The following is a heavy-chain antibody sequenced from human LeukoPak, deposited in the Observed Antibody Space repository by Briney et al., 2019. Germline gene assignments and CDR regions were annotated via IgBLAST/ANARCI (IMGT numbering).Heavy chain of an antibody. V-gene: IGHV3-48*01. CDR3: AREDYTSFDY. Sequence: PGGSLRLSCAASGFTFSSYSMNWVRQAPGKGLEWVSYISSSSSTIYYADSVKGRFTISRDNSKNTLYLQMNSLRAEDTAVYYCAREDYTSFDYWGQGTLVTVSS. D-gene: IGHD4-11*01. CDR1: GFTFSSYS. CDR2: ISSSSSTI. J-gene: IGHJ4*02.